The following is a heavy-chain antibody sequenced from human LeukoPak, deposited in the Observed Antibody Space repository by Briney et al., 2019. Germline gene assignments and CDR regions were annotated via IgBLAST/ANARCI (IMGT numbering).Heavy chain of an antibody. D-gene: IGHD3-3*01. J-gene: IGHJ4*02. V-gene: IGHV3-23*01. CDR1: GFTFSSYA. CDR2: ISGSVGST. CDR3: AKHVTIYSHFDY. Sequence: GGSLRLSCAASGFTFSSYAMSWVRQAPGKGLEWVSAISGSVGSTYYADSVKGRFTISRDNSKNTLYLQMNSLRAEDTAVYYCAKHVTIYSHFDYWGQGTLVTVSS.